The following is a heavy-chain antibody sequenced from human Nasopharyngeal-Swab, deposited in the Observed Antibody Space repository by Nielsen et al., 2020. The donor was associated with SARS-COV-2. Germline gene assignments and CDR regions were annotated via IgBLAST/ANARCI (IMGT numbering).Heavy chain of an antibody. CDR2: IYYSGST. D-gene: IGHD3-22*01. CDR3: ARENGYDSSGYSTDY. V-gene: IGHV4-39*07. CDR1: GGSISSSSYY. J-gene: IGHJ4*02. Sequence: SETLSLTCTVSGGSISSSSYYWGWIRQPPGKGLEWIGSIYYSGSTYYNPSLKSRVTISVDTSKNQFSLKLNSVTAADTAVYYCARENGYDSSGYSTDYWGQGTLVTVSS.